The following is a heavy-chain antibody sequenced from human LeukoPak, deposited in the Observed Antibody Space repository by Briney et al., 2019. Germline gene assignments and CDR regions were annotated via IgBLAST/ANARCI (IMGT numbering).Heavy chain of an antibody. Sequence: GGSLRLSCAASGFTFDDFGMSWVRQAPGKGLEWVSSITSTSSYIYYADSVKGRFTMSRDNAKSSLYLQMNSLRAEDTAVYYCARDAGGYNSDYWGQGTLVTVSS. CDR1: GFTFDDFG. D-gene: IGHD5-24*01. J-gene: IGHJ4*02. CDR3: ARDAGGYNSDY. CDR2: ITSTSSYI. V-gene: IGHV3-21*01.